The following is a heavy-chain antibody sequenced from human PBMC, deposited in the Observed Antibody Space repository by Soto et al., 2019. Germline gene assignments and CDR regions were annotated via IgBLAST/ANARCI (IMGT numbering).Heavy chain of an antibody. CDR3: SRERTSSGWPSARDY. D-gene: IGHD6-19*01. CDR1: GYTFTSYD. CDR2: ISAYNGNT. Sequence: ASVKVSCKASGYTFTSYDINWVRQAPGQGLEWMGWISAYNGNTNYAQKLQGRVTMTTDTSTSTAYMELRSLSSVTAADTAVYYCSRERTSSGWPSARDYWGQGTLLTVSS. V-gene: IGHV1-18*01. J-gene: IGHJ4*02.